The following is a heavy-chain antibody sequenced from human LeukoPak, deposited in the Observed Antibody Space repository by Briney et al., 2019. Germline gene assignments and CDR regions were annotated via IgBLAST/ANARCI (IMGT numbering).Heavy chain of an antibody. D-gene: IGHD5-12*01. Sequence: GGSLRLSCAASGFSFSSWMAWVRPAPGQGLEWVANINQDGGETYYVDSVQGRFTISRDNAKNSLFLQMNSLRAEDTAVYCARSVDKGTVDYWGQGTLVTVSS. V-gene: IGHV3-7*03. CDR2: INQDGGET. CDR1: GFSFSSW. CDR3: ARSVDKGTVDY. J-gene: IGHJ4*02.